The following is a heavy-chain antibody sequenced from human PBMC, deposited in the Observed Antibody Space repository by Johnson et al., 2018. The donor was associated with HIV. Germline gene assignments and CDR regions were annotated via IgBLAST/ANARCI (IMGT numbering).Heavy chain of an antibody. CDR2: ISSNGGST. V-gene: IGHV3-64*01. D-gene: IGHD7-27*01. CDR3: ARDGDNPRI. J-gene: IGHJ3*02. CDR1: GFTFSSYA. Sequence: MLLVESGGGVVQPGRSLRLSCAASGFTFSSYAMHWVRQAPGKGLEYVSAISSNGGSTYYANSVKGRFTISRDNSKNTLYLQMGSLRAEDTAVYYCARDGDNPRIWGQGTMVTVSS.